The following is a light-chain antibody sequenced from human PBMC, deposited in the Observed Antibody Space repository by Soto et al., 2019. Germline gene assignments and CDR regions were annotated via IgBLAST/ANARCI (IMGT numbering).Light chain of an antibody. V-gene: IGKV1-8*01. CDR1: RGISSY. CDR2: AAS. J-gene: IGKJ5*01. Sequence: AIRMTQSPSSFSASTGDRVTITCRASRGISSYLAWYQQKPGKAPKLLIYAASTLQSGVPSRFSGSGSGIDFTLTISCLQSEDFATYYCQQLNSYPATFGQGTRLEIK. CDR3: QQLNSYPAT.